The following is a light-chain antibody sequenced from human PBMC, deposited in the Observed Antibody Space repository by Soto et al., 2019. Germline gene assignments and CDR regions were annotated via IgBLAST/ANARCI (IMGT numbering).Light chain of an antibody. CDR3: ATRDNSLSYGV. V-gene: IGLV1-51*01. CDR2: DNN. Sequence: QSVLTQPPSVSAAPGQKVTISCSGSSSNIGNNYVSWYQQFPGTAPKLLIYDNNKRPSGIPDRFSGSKSGTSATLGITGLQTGDEADYYCATRDNSLSYGVFGGGTKLTVL. CDR1: SSNIGNNY. J-gene: IGLJ3*02.